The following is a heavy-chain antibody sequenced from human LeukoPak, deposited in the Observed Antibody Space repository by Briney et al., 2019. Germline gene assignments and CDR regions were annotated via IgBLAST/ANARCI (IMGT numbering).Heavy chain of an antibody. CDR2: IYPGDAAA. CDR3: ARHDDIVEDAFDI. Sequence: GKALKISCKGSGYSFITSWIGRVRQMPGKGLEWMGVIYPGDAAARRSPSFQGQVTISVDKSINTAYLQWSSLKASDTAMYYCARHDDIVEDAFDIWGQGTMVTVSS. CDR1: GYSFITSW. V-gene: IGHV5-51*01. J-gene: IGHJ3*02. D-gene: IGHD2-15*01.